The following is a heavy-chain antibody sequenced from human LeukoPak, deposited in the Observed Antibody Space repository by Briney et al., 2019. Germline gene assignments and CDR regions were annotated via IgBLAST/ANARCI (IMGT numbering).Heavy chain of an antibody. CDR2: IRYGGSNK. CDR1: GFTFSSYG. J-gene: IGHJ6*03. D-gene: IGHD3-22*01. Sequence: GGSLRLSCAGSGFTFSSYGMHWVRQAPGKGLAWVAFIRYGGSNKYNADSVKGRFTISRDNSKNTLYLQMNSLRAEDTAVYYCAKDVVCHDSSGYYLLDYYYYYKDGRGKGTTVTVCS. V-gene: IGHV3-30*02. CDR3: AKDVVCHDSSGYYLLDYYYYYKDG.